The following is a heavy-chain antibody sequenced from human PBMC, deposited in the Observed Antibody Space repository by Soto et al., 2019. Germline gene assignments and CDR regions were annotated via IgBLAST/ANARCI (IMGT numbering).Heavy chain of an antibody. Sequence: QVQLQESGPGLVKPSETLSLTCTVSGGSVSSGSYYWSWIRQPPGKGLEWIGYIYYSGSTNYNPSLKSRVTISVDTSKNQFSLKLSSVTAAETAVYYCARDQGYCTNGVCYDYGMDVWGQGTTVTVSS. CDR3: ARDQGYCTNGVCYDYGMDV. D-gene: IGHD2-8*01. CDR1: GGSVSSGSYY. CDR2: IYYSGST. J-gene: IGHJ6*02. V-gene: IGHV4-61*01.